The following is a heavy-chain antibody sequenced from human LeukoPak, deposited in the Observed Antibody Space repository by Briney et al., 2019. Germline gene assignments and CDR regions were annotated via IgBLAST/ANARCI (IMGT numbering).Heavy chain of an antibody. CDR2: IYHSGST. D-gene: IGHD6-6*01. J-gene: IGHJ4*02. CDR3: ARDAISSSGTFDY. Sequence: PSETLSLTCAVSGGSISSSNWWSWVRQPPGKGLEWIGEIYHSGSTNYNPSLKSRVTISVGKSKNQFSLNLSSVTAADTAVYYCARDAISSSGTFDYWGQGTLVTVSS. CDR1: GGSISSSNW. V-gene: IGHV4-4*02.